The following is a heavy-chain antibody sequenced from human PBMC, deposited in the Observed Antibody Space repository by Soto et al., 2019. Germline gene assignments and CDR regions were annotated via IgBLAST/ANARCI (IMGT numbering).Heavy chain of an antibody. CDR3: AGSGHLFDY. Sequence: QVQLQQWGAGLLKPSETLSLTCAVYGGSFSVYYWSWIRQPPGKGLEWIGEINHSGHTNYNPSLKSRGTISVDASKNNFSLKLTSVTAADTAVYYCAGSGHLFDYWGQGTLVTVSS. V-gene: IGHV4-34*01. CDR1: GGSFSVYY. D-gene: IGHD3-10*01. J-gene: IGHJ4*02. CDR2: INHSGHT.